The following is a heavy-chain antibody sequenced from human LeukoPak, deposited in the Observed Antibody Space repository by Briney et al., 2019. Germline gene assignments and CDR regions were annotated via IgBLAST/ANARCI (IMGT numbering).Heavy chain of an antibody. D-gene: IGHD2/OR15-2a*01. V-gene: IGHV3-23*01. J-gene: IGHJ4*02. CDR1: GFTFSSYA. CDR2: ISGSGGST. Sequence: GGSLRLSCAASGFTFSSYAMSWVRQAPGKGLEWVSAISGSGGSTYYADSVKGRFTISRDNSKNTLYLQMNSLRAEDTAVYYCARRYCNSNNCYFDYWGQGTLVTVSS. CDR3: ARRYCNSNNCYFDY.